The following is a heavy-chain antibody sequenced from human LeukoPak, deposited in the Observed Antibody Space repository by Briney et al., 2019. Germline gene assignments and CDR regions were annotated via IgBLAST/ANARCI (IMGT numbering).Heavy chain of an antibody. CDR3: ARVSRPARYYYDSSGYYRGHAFDI. D-gene: IGHD3-22*01. J-gene: IGHJ3*02. CDR2: SHINGGS. Sequence: PSETLSLTCSVSGASITTHHWTWIRQSPAKGLEWIGYSHINGGSYYNPSLKSRVTISVDTSKNQFSLKLSSVTAADTAVYYCARVSRPARYYYDSSGYYRGHAFDIWGQGTMVTVSS. CDR1: GASITTHH. V-gene: IGHV4-59*11.